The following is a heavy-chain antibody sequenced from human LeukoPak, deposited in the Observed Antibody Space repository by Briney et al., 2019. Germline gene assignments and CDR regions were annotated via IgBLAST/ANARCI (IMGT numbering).Heavy chain of an antibody. J-gene: IGHJ4*02. CDR2: ISGSGATT. CDR3: VSGHGGRYTGAC. D-gene: IGHD4-23*01. CDR1: GFTEFTFSGYA. V-gene: IGHV3-23*01. Sequence: GGSLRLSCAASGFTEFTFSGYALSWVRQAPGKGLEWVSAISGSGATTYYADSVRGRFTISRDNSKNTLSLQMNSLRGDDTAVYFCVSGHGGRYTGACWGQGSLVTVSS.